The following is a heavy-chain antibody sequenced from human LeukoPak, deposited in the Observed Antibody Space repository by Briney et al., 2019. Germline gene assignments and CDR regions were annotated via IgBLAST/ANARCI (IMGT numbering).Heavy chain of an antibody. J-gene: IGHJ4*02. D-gene: IGHD3-3*01. CDR3: ASGGHTIFGVEFPYYFDY. Sequence: GASVKVSCKASGGTFSSYAISWVRQAPGQGLEWMGGIIPIFGTANYAQKFQGRVTITTDESTSTAYMELSSLRSEDTAVYYCASGGHTIFGVEFPYYFDYWGQGTLVTVSS. CDR2: IIPIFGTA. CDR1: GGTFSSYA. V-gene: IGHV1-69*05.